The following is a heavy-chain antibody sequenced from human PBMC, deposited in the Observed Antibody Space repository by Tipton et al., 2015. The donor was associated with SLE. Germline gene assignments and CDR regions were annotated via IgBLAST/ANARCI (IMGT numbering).Heavy chain of an antibody. J-gene: IGHJ4*02. Sequence: SLRLSCAASGFTFSSYGMHWVRQAPGKGLEWVAFIRYDGSNKYYADSVKGRFTISRDNAKNSLYLQMNSLRAEDTAVYYCARSYYYDRSGYWDWGQGTLVTVSS. CDR1: GFTFSSYG. CDR2: IRYDGSNK. V-gene: IGHV3-33*01. D-gene: IGHD3-22*01. CDR3: ARSYYYDRSGYWD.